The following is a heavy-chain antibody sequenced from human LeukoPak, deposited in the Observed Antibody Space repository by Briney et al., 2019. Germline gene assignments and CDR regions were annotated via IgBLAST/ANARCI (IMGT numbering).Heavy chain of an antibody. CDR3: ARYCTFRTCSGTKFDS. V-gene: IGHV3-21*01. Sequence: PGGSLRLSCAASGFTFSDYNMNWVRQAPGRGLDWVSSISSSSSYIYYADSVKGRFTISRDNAKNSLYLQMNSLRVEDTAVYYCARYCTFRTCSGTKFDSWGQGTLVTVSS. CDR1: GFTFSDYN. CDR2: ISSSSSYI. J-gene: IGHJ4*02. D-gene: IGHD1-1*01.